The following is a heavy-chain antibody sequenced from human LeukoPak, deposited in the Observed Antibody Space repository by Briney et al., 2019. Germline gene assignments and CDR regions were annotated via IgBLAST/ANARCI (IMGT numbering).Heavy chain of an antibody. V-gene: IGHV3-48*02. CDR2: ISSTTNTI. J-gene: IGHJ4*02. CDR3: ARDPNDY. CDR1: GFTFSDYS. Sequence: GGSLRLSCAASGFTFSDYSMNWVRQAPGKGLEWVSFISSTTNTIYYADSVKGRFTISRDNAKYSLYLQMNSLRDEDTAVYYCARDPNDYWGQGTLVTVSS.